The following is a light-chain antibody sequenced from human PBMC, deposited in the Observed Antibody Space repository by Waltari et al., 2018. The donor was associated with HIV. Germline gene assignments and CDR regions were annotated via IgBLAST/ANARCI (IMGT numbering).Light chain of an antibody. CDR1: QSVSGSY. CDR2: GAS. V-gene: IGKV3-20*01. Sequence: EIVLMQSPGTLSLSPGDRATLSCRATQSVSGSYLAWYQQKPGQAPRLLIYGASSRTIGIPDRFSGSGSGTDFTLTISRLEPEDFAVYYCQQYGTSPITFGQGTRLEI. J-gene: IGKJ5*01. CDR3: QQYGTSPIT.